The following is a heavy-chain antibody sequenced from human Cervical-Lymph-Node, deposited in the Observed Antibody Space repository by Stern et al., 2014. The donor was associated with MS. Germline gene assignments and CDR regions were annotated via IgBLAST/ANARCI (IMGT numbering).Heavy chain of an antibody. CDR3: AREYN. V-gene: IGHV3-7*01. Sequence: EVQLVESGGGLVQPGGSLTLSCVASGVTFSRHWMSWVRQTPGKGLECVASLNPRGSQKTHGDSVKGRFAISRDTDKNLLCLSTHTLRAEDTAIYYCAREYNWGQGTLVTVSS. CDR1: GVTFSRHW. CDR2: LNPRGSQK. J-gene: IGHJ4*02. D-gene: IGHD5-24*01.